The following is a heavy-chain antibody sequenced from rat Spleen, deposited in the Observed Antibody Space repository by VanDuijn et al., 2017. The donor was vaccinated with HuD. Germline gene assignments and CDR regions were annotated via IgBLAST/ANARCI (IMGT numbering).Heavy chain of an antibody. D-gene: IGHD1-1*01. V-gene: IGHV2-32*01. CDR1: GFSLTSYH. Sequence: QVQLKESGPGLVQPSQTLSLTCTVSGFSLTSYHVSWVRQPPGEGLEWMGMIWGEGNTAYNSALKSRLSISRDASKSQLFLKMSSLKTEDTATYYCARTHYYYTYFDYWGQGVMVTLSS. CDR3: ARTHYYYTYFDY. J-gene: IGHJ2*01. CDR2: IWGEGNT.